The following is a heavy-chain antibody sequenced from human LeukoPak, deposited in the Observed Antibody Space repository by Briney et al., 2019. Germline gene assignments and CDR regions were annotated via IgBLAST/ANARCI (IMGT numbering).Heavy chain of an antibody. CDR1: GFTFSDYY. D-gene: IGHD1-1*01. CDR3: TRVGSSGSVDY. CDR2: ISSRSSDT. V-gene: IGHV3-11*06. J-gene: IGHJ4*02. Sequence: GGSLRLSCAASGFTFSDYYMSWIRQAPRKGLEWVSYISSRSSDTNYADSVKGRFTISRDNAKNSLYLQMNSLRAEDTAVYYCTRVGSSGSVDYWGQGTLVTVSS.